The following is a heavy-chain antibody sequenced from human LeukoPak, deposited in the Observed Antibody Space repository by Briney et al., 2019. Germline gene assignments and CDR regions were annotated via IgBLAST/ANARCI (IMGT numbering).Heavy chain of an antibody. CDR1: GYTFTSYY. D-gene: IGHD3-22*01. V-gene: IGHV1-46*01. CDR3: AKQKYYDSSGSDAFDI. J-gene: IGHJ3*02. Sequence: ASVKVSCKASGYTFTSYYMHWVRQAPGQGLEWMGIINPSGGSTSYAQKFQGRVTMARDTSTSTVYMELSSLRSEDTAVYYCAKQKYYDSSGSDAFDIWGQGTMVTVSS. CDR2: INPSGGST.